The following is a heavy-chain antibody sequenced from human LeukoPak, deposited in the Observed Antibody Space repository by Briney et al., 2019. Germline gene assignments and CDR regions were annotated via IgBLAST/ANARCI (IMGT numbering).Heavy chain of an antibody. V-gene: IGHV3-23*01. Sequence: PGGSLRLSCAASGFTFSSYSMNWVRQAPGKGLEWVSAISGSGGTTYYADSVKGRFTISRDNSKNTLYLQMNSLRAEDTAVYYCAKDRLTILRGVDIWGQGTMVTVSS. CDR1: GFTFSSYS. CDR3: AKDRLTILRGVDI. CDR2: ISGSGGTT. D-gene: IGHD3-3*01. J-gene: IGHJ3*02.